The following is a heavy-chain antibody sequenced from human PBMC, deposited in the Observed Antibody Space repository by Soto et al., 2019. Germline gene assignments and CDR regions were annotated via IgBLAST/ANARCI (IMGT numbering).Heavy chain of an antibody. CDR1: RGSTNSGGYA. V-gene: IGHV4-30-2*01. CDR2: VYHSGYT. D-gene: IGHD1-7*01. Sequence: SETLSVTCAISRGSTNSGGYALNWIRQPPGKGLEWIGYVYHSGYTSYNPSLKKRVTISVDKSKNQFSLTLSFVTAAETAVYYCARDSLTGNYFDPWGQGTLVTVSS. CDR3: ARDSLTGNYFDP. J-gene: IGHJ5*02.